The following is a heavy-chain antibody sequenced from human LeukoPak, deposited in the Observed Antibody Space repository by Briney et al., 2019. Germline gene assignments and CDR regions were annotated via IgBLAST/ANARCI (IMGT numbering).Heavy chain of an antibody. J-gene: IGHJ3*02. Sequence: ASVKVSCKASGYTFTSYYMHWVRQAPGQGLEWMGWINPNSGGTNYAQMFQGRVTMTRDTSISTAYMELSRLKSDDTAVYYCARVEREETTTGAFDIRGQGTMVTVSS. CDR2: INPNSGGT. CDR3: ARVEREETTTGAFDI. V-gene: IGHV1-2*02. CDR1: GYTFTSYY. D-gene: IGHD1-26*01.